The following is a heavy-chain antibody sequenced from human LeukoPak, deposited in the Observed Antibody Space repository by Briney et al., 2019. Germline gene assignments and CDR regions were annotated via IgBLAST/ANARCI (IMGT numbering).Heavy chain of an antibody. D-gene: IGHD3-22*01. CDR1: GFTFSGHA. V-gene: IGHV3-30-3*01. J-gene: IGHJ6*02. CDR3: ARDLYYYDRGPNSHLNYNYYGMDV. CDR2: ISYDGSLK. Sequence: PGGSLRLSCKGYGFTFSGHALHWVRQAPGKGLEWVAVISYDGSLKYYSDSVKGRFTISRDNSKNTLFLQMDSLRLEDMAVYYCARDLYYYDRGPNSHLNYNYYGMDVWGQGTTVTVSS.